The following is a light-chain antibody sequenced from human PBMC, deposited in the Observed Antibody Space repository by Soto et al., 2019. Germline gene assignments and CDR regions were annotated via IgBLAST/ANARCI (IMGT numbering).Light chain of an antibody. J-gene: IGKJ1*01. V-gene: IGKV3-11*01. Sequence: GERATLSFRASQSVSSYLAWFQQKPGQAPRLLIYDASIRATGIPARFSGSGSETDFTLTISSLEPEDFAVYYCQQYGSSGTFGQGTKVDIK. CDR2: DAS. CDR1: QSVSSY. CDR3: QQYGSSGT.